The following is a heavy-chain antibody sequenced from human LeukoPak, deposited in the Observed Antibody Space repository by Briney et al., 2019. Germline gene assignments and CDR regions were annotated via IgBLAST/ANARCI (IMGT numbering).Heavy chain of an antibody. CDR1: GFTFSSYE. V-gene: IGHV3-48*03. Sequence: GGSLRLSCAASGFTFSSYEMTWVRQAPGKGLEWVSYISSSGSTIYYADSVKGRFTISRDNAKNSLYLQMNSLRAEDTAVYYCARDQGYYDSSGTVNWGQGTLVTVSS. CDR3: ARDQGYYDSSGTVN. D-gene: IGHD3-22*01. J-gene: IGHJ4*02. CDR2: ISSSGSTI.